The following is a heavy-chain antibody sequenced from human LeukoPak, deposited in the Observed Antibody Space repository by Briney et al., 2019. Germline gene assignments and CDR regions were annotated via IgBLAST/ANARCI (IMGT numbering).Heavy chain of an antibody. CDR2: ISITGSTT. CDR3: AREELGSGWYGV. J-gene: IGHJ4*02. Sequence: GGSLRLSCAASGFTFSTYEMGWVRQAPGKGLEWISYISITGSTTYYADSVRGRITISRDNAKSSLYLQMNSLRAEDTAVYYCAREELGSGWYGVWGQGTLVTVSS. CDR1: GFTFSTYE. V-gene: IGHV3-48*03. D-gene: IGHD6-19*01.